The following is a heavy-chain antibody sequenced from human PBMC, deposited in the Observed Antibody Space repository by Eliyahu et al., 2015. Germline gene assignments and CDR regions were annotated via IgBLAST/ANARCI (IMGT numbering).Heavy chain of an antibody. Sequence: QVNLQQWGAGLLKPSETLSLTCAVYGXPFXGYYWSWVRQSPGKGLEWIGQINDGGRTNYNPSLKSRVALSVDMSKNQFSLNVTSVTAADTAIYYCAGWSGCNTVNCQNNWFNPWGQGTLVTISS. V-gene: IGHV4-34*01. CDR3: AGWSGCNTVNCQNNWFNP. J-gene: IGHJ5*02. D-gene: IGHD2/OR15-2a*01. CDR1: GXPFXGYY. CDR2: INDGGRT.